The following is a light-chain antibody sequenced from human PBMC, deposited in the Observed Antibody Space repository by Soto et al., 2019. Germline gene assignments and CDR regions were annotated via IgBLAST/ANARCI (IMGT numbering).Light chain of an antibody. CDR2: NN. CDR1: SSNIGSNT. J-gene: IGLJ2*01. V-gene: IGLV1-44*01. Sequence: QPVLTQPPSASGTPGQRVTISCSGSSSNIGSNTVNWYQQLPGTAPKLLIYNNQRPSGVPDRFSGSKSGTSASLAISGLQSEDEADYYCAAWDDTLNGHVVFGGGTKLTVL. CDR3: AAWDDTLNGHVV.